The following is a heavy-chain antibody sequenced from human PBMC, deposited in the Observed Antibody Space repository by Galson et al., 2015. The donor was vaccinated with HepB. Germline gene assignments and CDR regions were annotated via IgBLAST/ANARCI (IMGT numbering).Heavy chain of an antibody. CDR2: IYTTGRS. J-gene: IGHJ6*03. CDR3: ARVSFIRRGDPATGYYYYYYMDV. V-gene: IGHV4-4*07. D-gene: IGHD2-15*01. CDR1: GGSISSFH. Sequence: ETLSLTCTVSGGSISSFHWTWIRQPAGKGLEYIGHIYTTGRSNYNPSHNPSLKSRVTMSVDRSKNQFSLKMTSVTAADTAIYYCARVSFIRRGDPATGYYYYYYMDVWGRGTTVTVSS.